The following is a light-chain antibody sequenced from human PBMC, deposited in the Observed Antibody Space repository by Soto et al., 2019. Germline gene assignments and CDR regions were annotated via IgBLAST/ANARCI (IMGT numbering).Light chain of an antibody. V-gene: IGLV2-14*01. Sequence: QSALTQPASMSGSPGQSITISCTGTSSDVGGCNCVSWYQHHPGKAPKLMIYEVNNRPSGVSNRFSGSKSGNTASLTISGLQAEDKADYYCSLFTSTSTYVFGTGTKVTVL. CDR2: EVN. CDR1: SSDVGGCNC. CDR3: SLFTSTSTYV. J-gene: IGLJ1*01.